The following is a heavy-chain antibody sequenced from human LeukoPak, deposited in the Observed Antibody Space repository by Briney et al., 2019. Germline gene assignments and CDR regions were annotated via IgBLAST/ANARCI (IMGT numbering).Heavy chain of an antibody. V-gene: IGHV1-18*01. D-gene: IGHD3-9*01. CDR1: GYTFTSYG. CDR2: ISTYNGDT. Sequence: ASVKVSCKASGYTFTSYGISWVRQAPGQGLEWMGWISTYNGDTNYAQKLQGRVTMTTDTSTNTAFMELRSLRSDDTAVYYCARKKTYYDILTGYYKSHDAFDIWGQGTMVTVSS. CDR3: ARKKTYYDILTGYYKSHDAFDI. J-gene: IGHJ3*02.